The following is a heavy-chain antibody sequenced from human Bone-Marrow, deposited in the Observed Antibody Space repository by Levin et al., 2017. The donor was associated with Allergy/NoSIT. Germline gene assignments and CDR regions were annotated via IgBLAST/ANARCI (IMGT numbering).Heavy chain of an antibody. J-gene: IGHJ6*02. D-gene: IGHD2-15*01. V-gene: IGHV4-59*01. CDR2: IYYSGST. Sequence: LSLTCTVSGGSISSYYWSWIRQPPGKGLEWIGYIYYSGSTNYNPSLKSRVTISVDTSKNQFSLKLSSVTAADTAVYYCARDSAFSHCSGGSCYSGYYDGMDVWGQGTTVTVSS. CDR3: ARDSAFSHCSGGSCYSGYYDGMDV. CDR1: GGSISSYY.